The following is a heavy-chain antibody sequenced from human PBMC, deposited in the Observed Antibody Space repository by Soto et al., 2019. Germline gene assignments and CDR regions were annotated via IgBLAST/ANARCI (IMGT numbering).Heavy chain of an antibody. J-gene: IGHJ6*02. CDR1: GLTFSTYA. V-gene: IGHV3-23*01. CDR3: AKSPGGLDGYNSDYYGMDV. D-gene: IGHD5-12*01. Sequence: EVHLLESGGDLVQPGGSLRLSCTASGLTFSTYAMSWVRQAPGKGLEWVSAIGGSGTGGRTYYADSVKGRFTIYRDNSTNRVYLKMNSLRADDTAVNYWAKSPGGLDGYNSDYYGMDVWGQGTKVTVSS. CDR2: IGGSGTGGRT.